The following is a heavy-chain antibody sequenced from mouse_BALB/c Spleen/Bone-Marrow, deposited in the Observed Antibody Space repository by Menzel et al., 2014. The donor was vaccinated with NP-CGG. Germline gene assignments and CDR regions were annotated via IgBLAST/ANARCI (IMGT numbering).Heavy chain of an antibody. V-gene: IGHV1S135*01. J-gene: IGHJ3*01. CDR2: IDPYNGGT. Sequence: EVQLQQSGPELVKPGASVKVSCKASGYAFTSYNMYWVKQSHGKSLEWIGYIDPYNGGTSYNQKFKGKATLTVDKSSSTAYMQLKSLTSEDSAVYYCAREGIHYPFAYWGQGTLVTVSA. CDR3: AREGIHYPFAY. D-gene: IGHD1-2*01. CDR1: GYAFTSYN.